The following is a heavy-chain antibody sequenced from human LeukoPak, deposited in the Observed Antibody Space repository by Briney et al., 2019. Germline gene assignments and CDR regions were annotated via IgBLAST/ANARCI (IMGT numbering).Heavy chain of an antibody. V-gene: IGHV5-51*01. Sequence: GESLKISCKGSGYSFTSYWIGWVRQMPGKGLEWMGIIYPGDSDTRYSPSFQSQVTISADKSISTAYLQWSSLKASDTAMYYCARHGVDDYSNYDFDYWGQGTLVTVSS. J-gene: IGHJ4*02. CDR2: IYPGDSDT. D-gene: IGHD4-11*01. CDR3: ARHGVDDYSNYDFDY. CDR1: GYSFTSYW.